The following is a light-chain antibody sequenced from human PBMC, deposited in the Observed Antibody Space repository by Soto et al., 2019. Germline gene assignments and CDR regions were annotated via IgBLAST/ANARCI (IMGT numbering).Light chain of an antibody. V-gene: IGKV3D-20*02. CDR3: QQRNNWPLT. Sequence: EIVLTQSPGTLSLSPGERATLSCRASQSVSSSYLAWYQQKPGQAPRLLIYGASSRATGIPDRFSGSGSGTDFTLTISRLEPGDFAVYYCQQRNNWPLTFGGGTKVDIK. CDR2: GAS. CDR1: QSVSSSY. J-gene: IGKJ4*02.